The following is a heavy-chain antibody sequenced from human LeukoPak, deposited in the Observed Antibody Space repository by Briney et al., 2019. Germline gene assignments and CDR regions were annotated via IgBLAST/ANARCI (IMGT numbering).Heavy chain of an antibody. CDR3: AKGGPYSRGYPYDS. CDR1: EFTFSSYS. J-gene: IGHJ4*02. Sequence: AGGSLRLSCAASEFTFSSYSMSWVRQAPGKGLEWVSGISAGGTTTYYVDAVRGRFTISRDNSNNTLYLQMNSLRVEDTAVYYCAKGGPYSRGYPYDSWGQGTLVTVSS. CDR2: ISAGGTTT. V-gene: IGHV3-23*01. D-gene: IGHD3-16*01.